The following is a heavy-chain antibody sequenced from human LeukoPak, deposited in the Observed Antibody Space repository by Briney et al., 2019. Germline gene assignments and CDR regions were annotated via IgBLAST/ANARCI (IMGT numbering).Heavy chain of an antibody. CDR1: GASINRNY. D-gene: IGHD3-10*01. CDR2: IYISGST. J-gene: IGHJ4*02. Sequence: SETLSLTCTVSGASINRNYWSWIRQSPGKGLEWVGYIYISGSTNYNPSLRSRVTLSLDTSKNQVSLRVRSLTAADTAVYYCASTYLVRGVRFEFWGQGTLVTVSS. V-gene: IGHV4-4*08. CDR3: ASTYLVRGVRFEF.